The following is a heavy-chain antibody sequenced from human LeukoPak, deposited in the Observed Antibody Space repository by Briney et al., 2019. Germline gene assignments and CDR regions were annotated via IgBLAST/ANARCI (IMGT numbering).Heavy chain of an antibody. Sequence: PGGSLRLSCAASGFTFSSCWMHWVRQSPEKGLVWVSRINSDGSSTAYADSVKGRFTISRDNAKNTLYLQMDSLRAEDTAVYYCARDLPGLGIDYWGQGTLVTVSS. J-gene: IGHJ4*02. CDR2: INSDGSST. V-gene: IGHV3-74*01. CDR3: ARDLPGLGIDY. CDR1: GFTFSSCW. D-gene: IGHD7-27*01.